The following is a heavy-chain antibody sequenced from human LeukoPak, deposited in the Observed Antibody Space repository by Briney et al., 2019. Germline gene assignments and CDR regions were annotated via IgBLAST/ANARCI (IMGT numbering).Heavy chain of an antibody. J-gene: IGHJ4*02. V-gene: IGHV1-2*02. CDR1: GYTFTGYY. D-gene: IGHD3-3*01. Sequence: ASVKVSCKASGYTFTGYYMHWVRQAPGQGLEWMGWINPNSGGTNYAQKFQGRVTMTRDTSISTAYMELSRLRSDDTAVYYCARAGYDFWSGYPFDYWGQGTLVTVSS. CDR3: ARAGYDFWSGYPFDY. CDR2: INPNSGGT.